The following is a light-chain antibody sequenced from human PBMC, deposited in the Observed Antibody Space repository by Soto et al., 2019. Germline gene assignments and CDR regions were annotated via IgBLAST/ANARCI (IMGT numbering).Light chain of an antibody. CDR2: DAS. CDR1: QSVRSER. J-gene: IGKJ5*01. V-gene: IGKV3-20*01. Sequence: EIVLTQSPDTLSLSPGERATLSCRASQSVRSERLAWYQQKRGQAPRLVIFDASFRASGIPERFRGSGSGTDFTLTITRLEPEDFAVYYCQEYAGTPPITFGRGTRLDIK. CDR3: QEYAGTPPIT.